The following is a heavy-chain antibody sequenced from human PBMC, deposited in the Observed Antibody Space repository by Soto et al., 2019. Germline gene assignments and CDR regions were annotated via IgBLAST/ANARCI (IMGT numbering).Heavy chain of an antibody. D-gene: IGHD3-10*01. CDR1: GGSTSSYY. V-gene: IGHV4-59*01. Sequence: SETLSLTCTVSGGSTSSYYWSWIRQPPGKGLEWIGYIYYSGSTNYNPSLKSRVAISVDTSKNQFSLKLSSVTAADTAVYYCARDASVEGWFRVSPGWFGPCGQGPLLTVS. CDR3: ARDASVEGWFRVSPGWFGP. CDR2: IYYSGST. J-gene: IGHJ5*02.